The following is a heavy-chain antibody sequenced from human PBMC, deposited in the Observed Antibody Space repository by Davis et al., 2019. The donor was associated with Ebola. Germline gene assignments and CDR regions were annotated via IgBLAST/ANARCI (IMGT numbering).Heavy chain of an antibody. V-gene: IGHV1-46*01. CDR1: GYTFTSYA. J-gene: IGHJ6*02. CDR2: INPSGGST. Sequence: ASVKVSCKASGYTFTSYAMHWVRQAPGQGLEWMGIINPSGGSTSYAQKFQGRVTMTRDTSTSTVYMELSSLRSEDTAVYYCAREGAGPYYYYGMDVWGQGTTVTVSS. D-gene: IGHD3-16*01. CDR3: AREGAGPYYYYGMDV.